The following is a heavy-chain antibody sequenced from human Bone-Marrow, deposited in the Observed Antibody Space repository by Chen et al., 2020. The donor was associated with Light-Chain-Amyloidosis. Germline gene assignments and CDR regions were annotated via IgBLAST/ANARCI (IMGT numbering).Heavy chain of an antibody. Sequence: DVQLLESGGGLVQPGGSLRLSCAASGFTFRTSWMHWVRQAPGKGLVWVSRISPDGSRVDYADSVGGRFTISRDDAKSTVYLQMNSLRAEDTAVYYCSREFTGYDDYWGHGTLVTVSS. J-gene: IGHJ4*01. D-gene: IGHD5-12*01. V-gene: IGHV3-74*01. CDR3: SREFTGYDDY. CDR2: ISPDGSRV. CDR1: GFTFRTSW.